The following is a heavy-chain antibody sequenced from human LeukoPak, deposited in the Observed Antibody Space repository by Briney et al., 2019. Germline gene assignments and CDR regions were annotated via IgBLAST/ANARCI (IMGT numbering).Heavy chain of an antibody. V-gene: IGHV4-34*01. CDR3: ARAPPDTAMVVDY. J-gene: IGHJ4*02. CDR2: INHSGGT. Sequence: SETLSLTCAVYGGSFSGYYWSWIRQPPGKGLEWIGEINHSGGTNYNPSLKSRVTISVDTSKNQFSLKLSSVTAADTAVYYCARAPPDTAMVVDYWGQGTLVTVSS. D-gene: IGHD5-18*01. CDR1: GGSFSGYY.